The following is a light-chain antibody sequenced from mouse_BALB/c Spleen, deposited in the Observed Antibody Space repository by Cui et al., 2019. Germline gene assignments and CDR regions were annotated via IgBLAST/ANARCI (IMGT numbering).Light chain of an antibody. V-gene: IGKV8-19*01. CDR3: QNDYSYPLT. J-gene: IGKJ5*01. CDR2: WAS. CDR1: QSLLNSGNQKNY. Sequence: DIVMTQSPSSLTVTAGEKVTMSCKSSQSLLNSGNQKNYLTGDQQKPGQPPKLLIYWASTRESGVPDRFTGSGSGTDFTLTISSVQAEDLAVYYCQNDYSYPLTFGAGTKLELK.